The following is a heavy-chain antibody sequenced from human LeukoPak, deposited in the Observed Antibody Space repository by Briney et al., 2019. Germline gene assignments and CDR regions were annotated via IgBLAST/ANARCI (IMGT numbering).Heavy chain of an antibody. CDR2: IIPILGIA. J-gene: IGHJ4*02. D-gene: IGHD6-19*01. CDR3: ARDKLVAVAGTGGDY. V-gene: IGHV1-69*04. CDR1: GGTFSSYA. Sequence: GASVKVSCKASGGTFSSYAIRWVRQAPGQGLAWMGRIIPILGIANYAQKCQGRVTITADKSTSTAYMELSSLRSEDTAVYYCARDKLVAVAGTGGDYWGQGTLVTVSS.